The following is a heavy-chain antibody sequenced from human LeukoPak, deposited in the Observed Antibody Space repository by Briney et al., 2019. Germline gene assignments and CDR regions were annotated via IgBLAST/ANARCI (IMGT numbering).Heavy chain of an antibody. Sequence: SETLSLTCAVYGGSFSGYYWSWIRQPPGKGLEWIGEINHSGSTNYNPSLKGRVTISVDTSKNQFSLKLSSVTAADTAVYYCARGGRASGYPPYYYYYYYMDVWGKGTTVTVSS. J-gene: IGHJ6*03. V-gene: IGHV4-34*01. CDR3: ARGGRASGYPPYYYYYYYMDV. CDR1: GGSFSGYY. D-gene: IGHD3-3*01. CDR2: INHSGST.